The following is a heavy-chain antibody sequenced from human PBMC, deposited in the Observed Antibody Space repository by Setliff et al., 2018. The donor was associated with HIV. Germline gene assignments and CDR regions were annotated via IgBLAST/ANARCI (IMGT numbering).Heavy chain of an antibody. V-gene: IGHV3-15*01. Sequence: GGSLRLSCAASGFTFTYASMTWVRQAPGKGLEWLGHSKSKIQGGTTDYAAPVKGRFIISRDDSQNTLYLQMNSLRDEDTAVYYCARGRGESRTNYFDYWGQGTLVTVSS. CDR3: ARGRGESRTNYFDY. J-gene: IGHJ4*02. CDR1: GFTFTYAS. CDR2: SKSKIQGGTT.